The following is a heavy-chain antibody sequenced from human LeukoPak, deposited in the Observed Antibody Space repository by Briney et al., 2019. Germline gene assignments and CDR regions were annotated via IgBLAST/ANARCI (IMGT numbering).Heavy chain of an antibody. CDR2: ISGSSSYI. CDR3: ARLTFGGVIVTPSTPHDY. V-gene: IGHV3-21*01. Sequence: GGSLRLSCAASGFTFNTYFISWVRRAPGKGLEWVSSISGSSSYIYYADSVKGRFTISRDNAKDSLYLQMNSLRAEDTAVYYCARLTFGGVIVTPSTPHDYWGQGTLVTVSS. CDR1: GFTFNTYF. D-gene: IGHD3-16*02. J-gene: IGHJ4*02.